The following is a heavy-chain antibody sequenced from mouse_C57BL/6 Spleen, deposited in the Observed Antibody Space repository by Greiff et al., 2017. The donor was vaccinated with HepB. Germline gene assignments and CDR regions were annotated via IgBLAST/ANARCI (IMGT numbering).Heavy chain of an antibody. CDR1: GFSFNTYA. V-gene: IGHV10-1*01. CDR3: VRHRDSNYGYFDY. CDR2: IRSKSNNYAT. J-gene: IGHJ2*01. Sequence: EVQGVESGGGLVQPKGSLKLSCAASGFSFNTYAMNWVRQAPGKGLEWVARIRSKSNNYATYYADSVKDRFTISRDDSESMLYLQMNNLKTEDTAMYYCVRHRDSNYGYFDYWGQGTTLTVSS. D-gene: IGHD2-5*01.